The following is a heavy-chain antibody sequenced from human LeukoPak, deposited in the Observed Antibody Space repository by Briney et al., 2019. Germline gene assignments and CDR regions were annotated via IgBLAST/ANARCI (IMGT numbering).Heavy chain of an antibody. Sequence: GGSLRLSCVASGFTFSSYAMSWVRQAPGKGLEWVSTISDSGGSTYYADSVKGRFTISRDNSKNTLFLQVNSLRAEDTAVYYCAKVRTYFYHGLDVWGQGTTVTVSS. CDR2: ISDSGGST. CDR3: AKVRTYFYHGLDV. J-gene: IGHJ6*02. D-gene: IGHD1-14*01. V-gene: IGHV3-23*01. CDR1: GFTFSSYA.